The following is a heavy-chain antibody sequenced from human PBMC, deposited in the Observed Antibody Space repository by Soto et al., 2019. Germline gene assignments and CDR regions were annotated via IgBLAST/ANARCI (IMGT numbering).Heavy chain of an antibody. V-gene: IGHV4-61*01. CDR2: IYYSGGT. J-gene: IGHJ5*02. CDR1: GGSVSSGSSY. CDR3: ARGVAMAGTTHWFDP. Sequence: PSETLSLTCTVSGGSVSSGSSYWSWIRQPPGKGLEWIGYIYYSGGTKYNPSLKSRVTISVDRSKNQFSLKLRSVTAADTAVYYCARGVAMAGTTHWFDPWGQGTLVTVSS. D-gene: IGHD6-19*01.